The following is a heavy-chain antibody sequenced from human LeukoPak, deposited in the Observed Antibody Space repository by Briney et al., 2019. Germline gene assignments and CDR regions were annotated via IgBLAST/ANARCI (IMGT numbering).Heavy chain of an antibody. D-gene: IGHD3-22*01. CDR2: ISGSGGST. Sequence: GGSLRLSCAVSGITVSNYGMSWVRQAPGKGLEWAAGISGSGGSTHYADSVKGRFTISRDNPRNTLYLQMNSLRPEDTAVYFCAKRGVVIRVILVGFHKEAYYFDSWGQGALVTVSS. CDR1: GITVSNYG. V-gene: IGHV3-23*01. CDR3: AKRGVVIRVILVGFHKEAYYFDS. J-gene: IGHJ4*02.